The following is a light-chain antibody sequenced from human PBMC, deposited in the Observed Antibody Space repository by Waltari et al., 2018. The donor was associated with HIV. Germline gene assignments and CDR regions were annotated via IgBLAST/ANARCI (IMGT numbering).Light chain of an antibody. J-gene: IGLJ2*01. Sequence: SYELTQPPSVSVSPGQTASITSSGDKLGDKYACWYQQKPGQSPVLVINQDSKRPSGIPERFSGSNSGNTATLTISGTQTWDEADYYCQAWDSSTVVFGGGTKLTVL. V-gene: IGLV3-1*01. CDR1: KLGDKY. CDR2: QDS. CDR3: QAWDSSTVV.